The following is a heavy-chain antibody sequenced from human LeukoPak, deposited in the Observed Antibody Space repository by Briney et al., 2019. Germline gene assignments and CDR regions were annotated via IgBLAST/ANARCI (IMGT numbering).Heavy chain of an antibody. V-gene: IGHV3-74*01. CDR2: IHSDGSRT. J-gene: IGHJ4*02. CDR1: EISFSGYW. CDR3: ARDLLRSVAGTGY. Sequence: TGGSLRLSCAASEISFSGYWMHWVRQGPGKGLVWVSRIHSDGSRTNYADSVKGRFTTSRDNAKNMLYLQMNSLRAEDTAVYYCARDLLRSVAGTGYWGQGTLVTVSS. D-gene: IGHD6-19*01.